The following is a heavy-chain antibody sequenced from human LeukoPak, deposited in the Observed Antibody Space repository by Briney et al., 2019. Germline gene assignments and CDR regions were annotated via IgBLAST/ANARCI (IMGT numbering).Heavy chain of an antibody. V-gene: IGHV3-23*01. CDR2: ISGSGDNT. Sequence: GGSLRLSCAAYGFTFSSYAMSWDRQAPGKGLEWVSAISGSGDNTYYANSVKGRFTISRDNSKNTLYLQMNSLRAEDTAVYFWARDXTYSGSSGXLDYWGQGTLVTVSS. CDR1: GFTFSSYA. J-gene: IGHJ4*02. CDR3: ARDXTYSGSSGXLDY. D-gene: IGHD6-6*01.